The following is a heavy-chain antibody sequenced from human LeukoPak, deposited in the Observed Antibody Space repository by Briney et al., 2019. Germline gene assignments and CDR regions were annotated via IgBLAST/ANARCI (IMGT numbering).Heavy chain of an antibody. CDR2: INHSGST. CDR1: GGSFSGYY. D-gene: IGHD6-13*01. J-gene: IGHJ6*02. V-gene: IGHV4-34*01. Sequence: SETLSLTCAVYGGSFSGYYWSWIRQPPGKGLEWIGEINHSGSTNYNPSLKSRVTISVDTSKNQFSLKLSSVTAADTAVYYCAGYSSFRNYYYGMDVWGQGTTVTVSS. CDR3: AGYSSFRNYYYGMDV.